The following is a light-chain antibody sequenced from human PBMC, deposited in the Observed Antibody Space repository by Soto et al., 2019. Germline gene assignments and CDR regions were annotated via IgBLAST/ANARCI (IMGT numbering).Light chain of an antibody. CDR3: QQYNDWPYT. J-gene: IGKJ2*01. CDR1: QSVSSN. V-gene: IGKV3-15*01. Sequence: EMVMTQSPATLSVSPGERATLSCRASQSVSSNLAWYQQKPGQTARLLIYGASTRASAFPARFSGSGSGTEFTLTISSLQSEDFAVYYCQQYNDWPYTFGQGTKLEIK. CDR2: GAS.